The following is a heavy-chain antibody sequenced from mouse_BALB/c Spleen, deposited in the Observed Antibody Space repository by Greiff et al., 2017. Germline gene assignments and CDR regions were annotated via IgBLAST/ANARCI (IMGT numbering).Heavy chain of an antibody. V-gene: IGHV14-3*02. Sequence: EVQLQQSGAELVKPGASVKLSCTASGFNFKDTYMHWVKQRPEQGLEWIGRIDPANGNTKYDPKFQGKATITADTSSNTAYLQLSSLTSEDTAVYYCARSRYGPTGFFDYWGQGTTLTVSS. CDR2: IDPANGNT. J-gene: IGHJ2*01. CDR1: GFNFKDTY. D-gene: IGHD2-10*02. CDR3: ARSRYGPTGFFDY.